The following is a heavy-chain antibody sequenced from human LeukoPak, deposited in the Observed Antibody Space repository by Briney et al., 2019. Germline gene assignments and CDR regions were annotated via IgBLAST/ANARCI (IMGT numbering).Heavy chain of an antibody. D-gene: IGHD3-3*01. CDR3: ARRGPVLRFLEWLSGSFDY. Sequence: SETLSLTCAVYGGSFSGYYWSWIRQPPGKGLEWIGEINHSGSTNYNPSLKSRVTISVDTSKNQFSLKLSSVTAAGTAVYYCARRGPVLRFLEWLSGSFDYWGQGTLVTVSS. CDR2: INHSGST. V-gene: IGHV4-34*01. J-gene: IGHJ4*02. CDR1: GGSFSGYY.